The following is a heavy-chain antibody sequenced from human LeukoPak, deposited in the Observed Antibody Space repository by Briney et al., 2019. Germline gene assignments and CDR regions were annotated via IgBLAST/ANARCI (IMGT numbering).Heavy chain of an antibody. D-gene: IGHD6-19*01. CDR2: ISYDGSDK. CDR1: GFTFSSYG. J-gene: IGHJ3*02. Sequence: GGSLRLSCAASGFTFSSYGIRWVRQAPGKGLEWVAIISYDGSDKYYADSVKGRFTLSRDNSKNTVYLQMNSLRAEDTAVYYCAKDAPWSSGWFDTFDIWGQGTMVTVSS. CDR3: AKDAPWSSGWFDTFDI. V-gene: IGHV3-30*18.